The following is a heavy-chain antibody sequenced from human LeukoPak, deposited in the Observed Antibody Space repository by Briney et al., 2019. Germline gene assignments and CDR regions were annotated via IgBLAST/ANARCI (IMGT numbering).Heavy chain of an antibody. Sequence: SETLSLTCTVSGGPISGSSYYWGWIRQPPGKGLEWIASIYYSGSTYYNPSLKSRVTISVDTSKNQFSLKLSSVTAADTAVYYCARSHSVWTSFDYWGQGTLVTVSS. CDR1: GGPISGSSYY. V-gene: IGHV4-39*07. J-gene: IGHJ4*02. CDR2: IYYSGST. D-gene: IGHD3/OR15-3a*01. CDR3: ARSHSVWTSFDY.